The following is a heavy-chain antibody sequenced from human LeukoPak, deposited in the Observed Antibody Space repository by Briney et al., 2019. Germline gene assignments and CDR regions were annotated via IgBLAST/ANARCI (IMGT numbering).Heavy chain of an antibody. V-gene: IGHV4-39*07. D-gene: IGHD1-26*01. CDR3: ARTYSGSYFFDY. CDR1: GGSISSYY. J-gene: IGHJ4*02. Sequence: PSETLSLTCTVSGGSISSYYWGWIRQPPGKGLEWIGSIYYSGSTYYNPSLKSRVTISVDTSKNQFSLKLSSVTAADTAVYYCARTYSGSYFFDYWGQGTLVTVSS. CDR2: IYYSGST.